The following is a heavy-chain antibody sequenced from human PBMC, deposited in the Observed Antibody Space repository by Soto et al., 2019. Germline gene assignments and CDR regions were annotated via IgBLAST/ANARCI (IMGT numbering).Heavy chain of an antibody. CDR2: IIPSSGDT. CDR1: GYNFMKDG. V-gene: IGHV1-18*01. D-gene: IGHD2-15*01. J-gene: IGHJ4*02. CDR3: ARPATLLLPADEPSHFDY. Sequence: ASVKVSCKGFGYNFMKDGINWVRQAPGQGLEWVGWIIPSSGDTHPAQKFHGRLTLTADTAASTAYMELEVLRSADTALYFCARPATLLLPADEPSHFDYWGQGTLVT.